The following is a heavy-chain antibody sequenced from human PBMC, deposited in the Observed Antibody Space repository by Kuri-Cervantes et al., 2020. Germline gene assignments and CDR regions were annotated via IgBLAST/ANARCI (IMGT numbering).Heavy chain of an antibody. J-gene: IGHJ3*02. V-gene: IGHV1-69*05. Sequence: KVSCKAPGYTFTGYYMHWVRQAPGQGLEWMGGIIPIFGTANYAQKFQGRVTITTDESTSTAYMELSSLRSEDTAVYYCARQGIVVVVAATLGRGAFDIWGQGTMVTVSS. CDR2: IIPIFGTA. D-gene: IGHD2-15*01. CDR3: ARQGIVVVVAATLGRGAFDI. CDR1: GYTFTGYY.